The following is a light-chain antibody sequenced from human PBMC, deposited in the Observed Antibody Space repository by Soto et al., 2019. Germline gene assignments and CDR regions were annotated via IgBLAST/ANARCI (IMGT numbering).Light chain of an antibody. J-gene: IGLJ2*01. CDR3: SSYTSGSTYVI. V-gene: IGLV2-14*01. Sequence: QSVLTQPASVSGSPGQSITMSCTGTSDDVGAYNYVSWYQQHPGKAPKLIIYEVSHRPSGVSNRFSGSKSGNTASLTISGLQAEDEAAYHCSSYTSGSTYVIFGGGTKVTVL. CDR2: EVS. CDR1: SDDVGAYNY.